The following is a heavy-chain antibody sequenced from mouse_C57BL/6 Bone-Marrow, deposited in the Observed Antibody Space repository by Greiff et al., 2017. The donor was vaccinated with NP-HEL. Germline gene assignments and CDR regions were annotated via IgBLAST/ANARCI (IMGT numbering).Heavy chain of an antibody. Sequence: QVQLKESGAELVRPGTSVKMSCKASGYTFTNYWIGWVKQRPGHGLEWIGDIYPGGGYTNYNEKFQGKATLTVDKSSSTAYMQVSSLTSEDSAIYCCARRQWLRHYAMDYWGQGTSVTVSS. V-gene: IGHV1-63*01. CDR2: IYPGGGYT. J-gene: IGHJ4*01. D-gene: IGHD2-2*01. CDR1: GYTFTNYW. CDR3: ARRQWLRHYAMDY.